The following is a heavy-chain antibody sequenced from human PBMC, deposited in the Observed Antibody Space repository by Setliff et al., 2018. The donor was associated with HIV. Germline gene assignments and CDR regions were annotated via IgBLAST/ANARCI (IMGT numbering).Heavy chain of an antibody. V-gene: IGHV4-39*07. J-gene: IGHJ4*02. D-gene: IGHD2-15*01. Sequence: PSETLSLTCAIFGGSISWSTYYWGWIRQPPGKGLEWIGALSSNGNSYYNPSYKSRVTISIDSSKNLFSLRLNSLTAADTAVYYCAAQDLAEVRWYYMDYWGQGAPVTVSS. CDR2: LSSNGNS. CDR3: AAQDLAEVRWYYMDY. CDR1: GGSISWSTYY.